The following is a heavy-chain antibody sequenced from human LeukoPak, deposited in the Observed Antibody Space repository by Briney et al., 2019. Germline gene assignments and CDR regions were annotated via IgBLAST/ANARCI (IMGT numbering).Heavy chain of an antibody. J-gene: IGHJ4*02. D-gene: IGHD1-26*01. V-gene: IGHV1-69*05. CDR3: ARDLWASGSYFDY. CDR1: GGTFSSYA. Sequence: ASVKVSCKASGGTFSSYAISWVRQAPGQGLEWMGGIIPIFGTANYARKFQGRVTITTDESTSTAYMELSSLRSEDTAVYYCARDLWASGSYFDYWGQGTLVTVSS. CDR2: IIPIFGTA.